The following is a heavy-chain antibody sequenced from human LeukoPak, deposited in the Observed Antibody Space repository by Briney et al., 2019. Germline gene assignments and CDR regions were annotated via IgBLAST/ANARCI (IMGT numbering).Heavy chain of an antibody. V-gene: IGHV3-23*01. CDR1: GFTFSSYA. Sequence: GGSLRLSCAASGFTFSSYAMSWVRQAPGKGLEWVSAISGSGGSTYYADSVKGRFTISRDNSKNTLYLQMNSLRAEDTAVYYRAKVGIAVNWFDPWGQGTLVTVSS. J-gene: IGHJ5*02. CDR2: ISGSGGST. CDR3: AKVGIAVNWFDP.